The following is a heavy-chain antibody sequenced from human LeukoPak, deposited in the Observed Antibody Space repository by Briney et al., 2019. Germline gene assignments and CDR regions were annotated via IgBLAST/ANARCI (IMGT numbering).Heavy chain of an antibody. CDR1: GYTFTSYY. Sequence: ASVKVSSKASGYTFTSYYMHWVRQAPGQGLEWMVIINPRGGSTSYAQKFQGRVTMTRDTSTSTVYMELSSLRSEDTAVYYCARGGFVTMVRGVQSTGYFDYWGQGTLVTVSS. CDR3: ARGGFVTMVRGVQSTGYFDY. D-gene: IGHD3-10*01. J-gene: IGHJ4*02. V-gene: IGHV1-46*01. CDR2: INPRGGST.